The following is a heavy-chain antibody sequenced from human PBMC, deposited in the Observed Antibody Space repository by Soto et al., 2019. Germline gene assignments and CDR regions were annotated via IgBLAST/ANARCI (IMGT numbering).Heavy chain of an antibody. Sequence: GGSLRLSCAASGFTFSNYGMTWVRRTPGKGLEWVSSISSSGGNTYYADSVKGRFTISRDNSKNTLYLQMNSLRADDTAAYYCAKTTFYHGSGSYFPFDYWGQGTLVTVSS. CDR2: ISSSGGNT. V-gene: IGHV3-23*01. CDR1: GFTFSNYG. D-gene: IGHD3-10*01. J-gene: IGHJ4*02. CDR3: AKTTFYHGSGSYFPFDY.